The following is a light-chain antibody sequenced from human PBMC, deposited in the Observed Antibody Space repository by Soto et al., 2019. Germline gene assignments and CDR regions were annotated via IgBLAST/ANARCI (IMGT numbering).Light chain of an antibody. CDR1: HSISGS. CDR2: RTS. CDR3: QQYKNWCT. J-gene: IGKJ1*01. V-gene: IGKV3-15*01. Sequence: EIVMTQSPAPLSVSPGERATLSCTSRHSISGSGARYHQKPRQAPRLPMFRTSSRATRFPARFSSSGSGTDCTHTIISLQSEEFAVYYVQQYKNWCTFGQGTKVDIK.